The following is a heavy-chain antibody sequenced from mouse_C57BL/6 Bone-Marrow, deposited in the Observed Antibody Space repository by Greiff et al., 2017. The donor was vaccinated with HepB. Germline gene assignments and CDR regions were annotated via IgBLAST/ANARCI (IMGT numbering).Heavy chain of an antibody. CDR1: GYAFTNYL. V-gene: IGHV1-54*01. Sequence: QVQLKESGAELVRPGTSVKVSCKASGYAFTNYLIEWVKQRPGQGLEWIGVINPGSGGTNYNEKFKGKATLTADKSSSTAYMQLSSLTSEDSAVYFCARSRGLYWGQGTLVTVSA. CDR3: ARSRGLY. CDR2: INPGSGGT. D-gene: IGHD6-1*01. J-gene: IGHJ3*01.